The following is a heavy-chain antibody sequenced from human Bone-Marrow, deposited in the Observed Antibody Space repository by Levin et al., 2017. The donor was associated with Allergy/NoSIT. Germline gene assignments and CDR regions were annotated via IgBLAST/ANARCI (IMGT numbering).Heavy chain of an antibody. CDR3: VREGTWSTY. CDR1: GFTLGDYG. J-gene: IGHJ1*01. D-gene: IGHD6-13*01. V-gene: IGHV3-49*04. Sequence: GESLKISCSGSGFTLGDYGLSWVRQAPGKGLEGVAYIGTSSLGGDTDYAASVRGRFIISRDDSKNVAHLEMNRLKIDDTGIYYCVREGTWSTYWGQGTLVTVSS. CDR2: IGTSSLGGDT.